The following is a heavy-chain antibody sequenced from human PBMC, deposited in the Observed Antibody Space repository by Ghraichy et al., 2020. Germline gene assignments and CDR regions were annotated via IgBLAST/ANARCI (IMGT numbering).Heavy chain of an antibody. CDR3: ARDDMDIVATADAVDI. Sequence: ASVKVSCKASGYTFTSYGISWVRQATGQGLEWMGWISAYNGNTNYAQKLQGRVTMTTDTSTSTAYMELRSLRSDDTAVYYCARDDMDIVATADAVDIWGQRALVTVSS. D-gene: IGHD5-12*01. CDR2: ISAYNGNT. V-gene: IGHV1-18*01. J-gene: IGHJ3*02. CDR1: GYTFTSYG.